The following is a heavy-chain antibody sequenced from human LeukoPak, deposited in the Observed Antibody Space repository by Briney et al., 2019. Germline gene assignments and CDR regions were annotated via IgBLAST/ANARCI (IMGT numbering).Heavy chain of an antibody. CDR1: GFSLSTRGLG. CDR2: IYCADDK. CDR3: ARGITTTKKAGYFDC. Sequence: SGPTLVKPSETPTLTFSFSGFSLSTRGLGVGLIRQPPGRALEWLALIYCADDKRYRPSLKSRLTITKDTTKNQVVLTMPDMDPVDTATYYCARGITTTKKAGYFDCWGQGTLVTVSS. D-gene: IGHD3-22*01. V-gene: IGHV2-5*02. J-gene: IGHJ4*03.